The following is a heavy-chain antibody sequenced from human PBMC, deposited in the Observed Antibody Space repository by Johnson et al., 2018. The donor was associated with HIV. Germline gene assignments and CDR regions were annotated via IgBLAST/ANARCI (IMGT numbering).Heavy chain of an antibody. Sequence: VQLVESGGGVVQPGRSLRLSCAASGFTFSSYGMHWVRQAPGQGLDWVGRTRNKANSYTTEYAASVKGRVIISRDDSKNTLYLQMNSLKTEDTAVYYCTREGRTVAAFTVGAFDIWGHGTMVTVSS. V-gene: IGHV3-72*01. D-gene: IGHD6-19*01. CDR2: TRNKANSYTT. CDR1: GFTFSSYG. CDR3: TREGRTVAAFTVGAFDI. J-gene: IGHJ3*02.